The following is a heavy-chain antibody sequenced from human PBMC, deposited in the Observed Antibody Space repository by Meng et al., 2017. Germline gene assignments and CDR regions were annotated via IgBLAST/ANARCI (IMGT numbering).Heavy chain of an antibody. J-gene: IGHJ5*02. V-gene: IGHV3-48*03. Sequence: GESLKISCAASGFTFSSYEMNWVRQAPGKGLEWVSYISSSGSTIYYADSVKGRFTISRDNAKNSLYLQMNSLRAEDTAVYYCARDNGPGIAARDLKLGFEPWGHGTLVTVSS. CDR3: ARDNGPGIAARDLKLGFEP. CDR1: GFTFSSYE. CDR2: ISSSGSTI. D-gene: IGHD6-25*01.